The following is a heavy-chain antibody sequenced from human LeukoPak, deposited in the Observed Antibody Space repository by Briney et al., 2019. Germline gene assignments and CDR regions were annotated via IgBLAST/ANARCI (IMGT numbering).Heavy chain of an antibody. V-gene: IGHV3-9*01. J-gene: IGHJ3*02. CDR3: AKGLYYGSGSYLHAFDI. CDR1: GFTFSSYA. CDR2: ISWNSGSI. D-gene: IGHD3-10*01. Sequence: GGSLRLSCAASGFTFSSYAMSWVRQAPGKGLEWVSGISWNSGSIGYADSVKGRFTISRDNAKNSLYLQMNSLRAEDTALYYCAKGLYYGSGSYLHAFDIWGQGTMVTVSS.